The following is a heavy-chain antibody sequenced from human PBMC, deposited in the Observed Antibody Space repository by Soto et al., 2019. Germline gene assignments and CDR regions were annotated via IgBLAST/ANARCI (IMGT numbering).Heavy chain of an antibody. CDR2: ISWNSGSI. Sequence: DVQLVESGGGLVQPGRSLRLSCAASGFTFDDYAMHWVRQAPGKGLEWVSGISWNSGSIGYADSVKGRFTISRDNAKNSLYLQMNSLRAEDTALYYCAKDIGGGMDVWGQGTTVTVSS. V-gene: IGHV3-9*01. J-gene: IGHJ6*02. CDR1: GFTFDDYA. CDR3: AKDIGGGMDV. D-gene: IGHD3-16*01.